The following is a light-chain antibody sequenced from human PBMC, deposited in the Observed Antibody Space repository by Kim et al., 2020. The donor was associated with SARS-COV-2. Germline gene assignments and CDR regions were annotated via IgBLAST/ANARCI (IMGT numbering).Light chain of an antibody. CDR2: DAS. Sequence: ASIGDRVTDTCRASQSVSSLLAWYQQKPGQAPNLLIYDASSLKSGVPSRFSGRGSGTEFTLTIRRLQPDDFATYYSQQYNTSPRTFGQGTKVDIK. CDR3: QQYNTSPRT. J-gene: IGKJ1*01. CDR1: QSVSSL. V-gene: IGKV1-5*01.